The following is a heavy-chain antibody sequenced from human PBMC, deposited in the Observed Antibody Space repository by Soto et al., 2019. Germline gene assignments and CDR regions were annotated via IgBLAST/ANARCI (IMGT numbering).Heavy chain of an antibody. D-gene: IGHD6-6*01. CDR1: GYTFTGYY. Sequence: ASVKVSCKASGYTFTGYYMHWVRQAPGQGLEWMGWINPNSGGTNYAQKFQGWVTMTRDTSISTAYMELSRLRSDDTAVYYCARDLQLGMGGPLNAFDIWGQGTMVTVS. CDR3: ARDLQLGMGGPLNAFDI. CDR2: INPNSGGT. J-gene: IGHJ3*02. V-gene: IGHV1-2*04.